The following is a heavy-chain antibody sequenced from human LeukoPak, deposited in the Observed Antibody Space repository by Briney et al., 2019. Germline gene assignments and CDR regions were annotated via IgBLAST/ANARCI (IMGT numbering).Heavy chain of an antibody. J-gene: IGHJ6*03. Sequence: SETLSLTCAVYGGSFSGYYWSWIRQPPGKGLEWIGEINHSGGTNYNPSLKSRVTISVDTSKNQFSLKLSSVTAADTAVYYCARRARGYYYYYYMDVWGKGTTVTVSS. CDR3: ARRARGYYYYYYMDV. V-gene: IGHV4-34*01. CDR1: GGSFSGYY. D-gene: IGHD5-12*01. CDR2: INHSGGT.